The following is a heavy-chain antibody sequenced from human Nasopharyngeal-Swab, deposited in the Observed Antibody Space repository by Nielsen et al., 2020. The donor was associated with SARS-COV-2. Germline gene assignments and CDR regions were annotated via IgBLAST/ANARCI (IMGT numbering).Heavy chain of an antibody. Sequence: GESLKISCTTSGFTFGDSSMSWVRQAPGKGMEWVGFIRSKTYGGPTEYAASVKGRFTISRDDSRGIAYLQMNSLRTEDTAVYYCARSGDGYNFYLDYWGQGTLVTVSS. V-gene: IGHV3-49*04. CDR2: IRSKTYGGPT. D-gene: IGHD5-24*01. J-gene: IGHJ4*02. CDR3: ARSGDGYNFYLDY. CDR1: GFTFGDSS.